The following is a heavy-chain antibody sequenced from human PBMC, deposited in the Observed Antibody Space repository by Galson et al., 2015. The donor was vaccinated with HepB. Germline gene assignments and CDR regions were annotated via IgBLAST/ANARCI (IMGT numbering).Heavy chain of an antibody. CDR1: RFTFSNYG. Sequence: SLRLSCAASRFTFSNYGMHWVRQAPGKGLEWVAVLWYDGSNKYYADSVKGRFTISRDNSKNTLYLQMNSLRAEDTAVYYCARDVAVGATPLDNWGQGTLVTVSS. CDR2: LWYDGSNK. CDR3: ARDVAVGATPLDN. J-gene: IGHJ4*02. V-gene: IGHV3-33*01. D-gene: IGHD1-26*01.